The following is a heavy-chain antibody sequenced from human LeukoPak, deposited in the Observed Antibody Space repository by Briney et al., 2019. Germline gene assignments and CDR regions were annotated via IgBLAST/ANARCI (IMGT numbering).Heavy chain of an antibody. J-gene: IGHJ4*02. CDR2: ISGTDDNT. V-gene: IGHV3-23*01. Sequence: TGGSLRLSCAASGFIFSTYAMSWVRQAPGKGLEWVSGISGTDDNTYYADSVKGRFTIFRDNSKDILYLYMSSLRAEDTAMYYCANHPGGSFDYWGQGTLVAVSS. CDR3: ANHPGGSFDY. D-gene: IGHD3-16*01. CDR1: GFIFSTYA.